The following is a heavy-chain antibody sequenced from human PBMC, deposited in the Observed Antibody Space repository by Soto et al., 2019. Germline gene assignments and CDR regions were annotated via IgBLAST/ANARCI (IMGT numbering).Heavy chain of an antibody. V-gene: IGHV3-23*01. CDR1: GFTFNSSA. CDR2: IGAGGANI. D-gene: IGHD2-2*01. J-gene: IGHJ4*02. Sequence: GGSLRLSCAASGFTFNSSAMNWARQAPGRGLEWVSIIGAGGANIYYAVSVKGRFTISRDDSKNTVYLQMNTLRAEDTATYYCVFHFNNYQSYSWGQGTQVTVSS. CDR3: VFHFNNYQSYS.